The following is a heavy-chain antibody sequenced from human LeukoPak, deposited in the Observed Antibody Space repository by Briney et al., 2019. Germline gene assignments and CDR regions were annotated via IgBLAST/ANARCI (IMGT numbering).Heavy chain of an antibody. CDR1: GFTFSDYY. D-gene: IGHD3-9*01. CDR2: ISSSGSTI. CDR3: ARGYDILTGYYYFDY. V-gene: IGHV3-11*01. Sequence: GGSLRLSCAASGFTFSDYYMSWIRQAPGKGLEWVSYISSSGSTIYYADSVKGRLTISRDNAKNSLYLQMNSLRAEDTAVYYCARGYDILTGYYYFDYWGQGTLVTVSS. J-gene: IGHJ4*02.